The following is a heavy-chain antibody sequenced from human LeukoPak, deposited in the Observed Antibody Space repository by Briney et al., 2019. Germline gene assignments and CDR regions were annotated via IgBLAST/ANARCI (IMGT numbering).Heavy chain of an antibody. Sequence: ASVKVSCKASGYTFTSYYMHWVRQAPGQGLEWMGIINPSGGSTSYAQKFQGRVTMTRGMSTSTVYMELSSLRSDDTAVYYCARDGIAVAATGVDYWGQGTLVTVSS. CDR2: INPSGGST. J-gene: IGHJ4*02. D-gene: IGHD6-19*01. CDR3: ARDGIAVAATGVDY. CDR1: GYTFTSYY. V-gene: IGHV1-46*01.